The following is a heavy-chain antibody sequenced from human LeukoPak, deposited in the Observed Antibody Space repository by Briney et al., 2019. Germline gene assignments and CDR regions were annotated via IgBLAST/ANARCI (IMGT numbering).Heavy chain of an antibody. CDR2: ISGGSSSI. CDR1: GFTFSSSS. CDR3: ARDHSSSGMDV. J-gene: IGHJ6*02. V-gene: IGHV3-48*01. Sequence: GGPLRLSCAASGFTFSSSSMNWVRQAPGKGLEWVSYISGGSSSIYYADSVKGRFTISRDSAKNSLYLQMNSLRAEDTAVYYCARDHSSSGMDVWGQGTTVTVSS.